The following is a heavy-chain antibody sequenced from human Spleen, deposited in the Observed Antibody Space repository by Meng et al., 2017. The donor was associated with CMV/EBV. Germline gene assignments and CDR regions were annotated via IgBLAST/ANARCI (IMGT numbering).Heavy chain of an antibody. Sequence: ASVKVSCKASGYTFIGYYVHWVRQAPGQGLEWMGWINPNSGGTNYAQKFQDRVTMTRDTSITTAYMELSRLRSDGTAVYYCARDKGYCSGTTCYRFDYWGQGTLVTVSS. CDR1: GYTFIGYY. CDR2: INPNSGGT. CDR3: ARDKGYCSGTTCYRFDY. J-gene: IGHJ4*02. D-gene: IGHD2-2*02. V-gene: IGHV1-2*02.